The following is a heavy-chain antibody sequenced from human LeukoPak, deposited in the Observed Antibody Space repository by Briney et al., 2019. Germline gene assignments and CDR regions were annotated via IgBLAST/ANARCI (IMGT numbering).Heavy chain of an antibody. D-gene: IGHD6-19*01. CDR2: ISAYNGNT. Sequence: GASVKVSCKASGYTFTSYGINWVRQAPGQGLEWMGWISAYNGNTNYAQKLQGRVTMTTDTSTSTAYMELRSLRSDDTAVYYCARRAGTRGGTHFDYWGQGTLVTVSS. J-gene: IGHJ4*02. CDR3: ARRAGTRGGTHFDY. CDR1: GYTFTSYG. V-gene: IGHV1-18*01.